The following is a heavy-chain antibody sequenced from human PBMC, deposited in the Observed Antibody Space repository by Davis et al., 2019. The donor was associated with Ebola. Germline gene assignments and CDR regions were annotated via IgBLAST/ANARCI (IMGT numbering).Heavy chain of an antibody. CDR3: ARGWLRGGMDV. J-gene: IGHJ6*02. CDR2: TYYMSKWYN. V-gene: IGHV6-1*01. Sequence: HPQIPSLPRSIPGDSVSVNSGGWNRLRQSPSRGLEWLGGTYYMSKWYNDYAPSVVGRISINADTSKNHFSLQLNSVTPEDTAMYYCARGWLRGGMDVWGEGTTVTV. CDR1: GDSVSVNSGG. D-gene: IGHD5-18*01.